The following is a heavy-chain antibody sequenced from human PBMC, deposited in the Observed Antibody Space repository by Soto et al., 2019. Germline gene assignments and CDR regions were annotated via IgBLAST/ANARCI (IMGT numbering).Heavy chain of an antibody. V-gene: IGHV3-23*01. CDR2: ISGSGGST. CDR3: AKDLLYLNDFWSGYYMSAFDI. Sequence: GGSLRLSCAASGFTFSSYAMSLVRQAPGKGLEWVSAISGSGGSTYYADSVKGRFTISRDNSKNTLYLQMNSLRAEDTAVYYCAKDLLYLNDFWSGYYMSAFDIWGQGTMVTVSS. CDR1: GFTFSSYA. D-gene: IGHD3-3*01. J-gene: IGHJ3*02.